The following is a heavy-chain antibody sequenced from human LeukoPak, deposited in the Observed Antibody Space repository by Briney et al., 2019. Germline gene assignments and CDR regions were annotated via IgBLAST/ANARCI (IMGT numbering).Heavy chain of an antibody. CDR2: IIPIFGTA. CDR1: VGTFSNYA. CDR3: ARILSSSWYEYFHH. D-gene: IGHD6-19*01. J-gene: IGHJ1*01. Sequence: SVKVSCKASVGTFSNYAISSVRKAPGQGLEWMGAIIPIFGTANYAQKFQGRVTITADESTSTAYMELSSLRSEDTAVYYCARILSSSWYEYFHHWGQGTLVTVSS. V-gene: IGHV1-69*13.